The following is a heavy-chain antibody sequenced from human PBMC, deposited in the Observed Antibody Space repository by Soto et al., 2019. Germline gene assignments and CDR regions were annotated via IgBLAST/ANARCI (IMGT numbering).Heavy chain of an antibody. CDR3: ATGSLGYCISTSCYRAGYWFDP. CDR2: FDSEDGET. Sequence: ASVKVSCKASGYTFTTYYMHWVRQAPGKGREWMGGFDSEDGETIYAQKFQGRVTMTEDSSTDTAYMELSSLRSENTAVYYCATGSLGYCISTSCYRAGYWFDPWGQGTLVTVSS. V-gene: IGHV1-24*01. J-gene: IGHJ5*02. CDR1: GYTFTTYY. D-gene: IGHD2-2*01.